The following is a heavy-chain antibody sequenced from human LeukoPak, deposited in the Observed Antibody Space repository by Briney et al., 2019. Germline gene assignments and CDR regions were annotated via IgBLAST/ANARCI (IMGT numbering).Heavy chain of an antibody. D-gene: IGHD4-11*01. CDR2: IRYDGSNK. V-gene: IGHV3-30*02. J-gene: IGHJ4*02. Sequence: PGGSLRLSCAASGFTVSRNYMSWVRQAPGKGLEWVAFIRYDGSNKYYADSVKGRFTISRDNSKNTLYLQMNSLRAEDTAVYYCAKDFEDSNYYFDYWGQGTLVTVSS. CDR1: GFTVSRNY. CDR3: AKDFEDSNYYFDY.